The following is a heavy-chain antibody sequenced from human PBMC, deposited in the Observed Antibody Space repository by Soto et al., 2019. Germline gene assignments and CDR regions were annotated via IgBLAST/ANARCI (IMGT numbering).Heavy chain of an antibody. D-gene: IGHD1-26*01. CDR1: GFTFSMFA. J-gene: IGHJ5*01. CDR2: ISGSGGST. CDR3: AKERDSCSGTAGLGS. Sequence: AGSLRLSCVCSGFTFSMFAMSWVRQAPGKGLEWISSISGSGGSTYYADSVKGRFTVSRDNSKTTVFLQMNSLRTEDTAVYFCAKERDSCSGTAGLGSWGQRSPVTVSS. V-gene: IGHV3-23*01.